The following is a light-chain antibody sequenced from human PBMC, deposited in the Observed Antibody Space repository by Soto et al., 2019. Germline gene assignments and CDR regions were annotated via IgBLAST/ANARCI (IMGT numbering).Light chain of an antibody. CDR1: SSDVGGYDF. V-gene: IGLV2-14*01. CDR3: SSYTSGSPYV. CDR2: EVS. Sequence: QSALTQPASVSGSPGQSITISCTGTSSDVGGYDFVSWYQQHPGKAPKLMIYEVSDRPSGVSIRFSGSKSGNTASLTISGLQAEDEADYYCSSYTSGSPYVFGAGTKVTVL. J-gene: IGLJ1*01.